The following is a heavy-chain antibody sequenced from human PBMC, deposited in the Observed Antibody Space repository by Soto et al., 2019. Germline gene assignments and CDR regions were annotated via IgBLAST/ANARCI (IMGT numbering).Heavy chain of an antibody. CDR1: GYSFNTYA. D-gene: IGHD3-9*01. J-gene: IGHJ6*02. CDR3: ARVSYYDLVTGYDPQKYLYYAMDV. Sequence: QVQLVQSGGEVKKPGASVKVSCTASGYSFNTYAITWVRQAPGQGLEWLGWISASKGSTNYAKKVQDRLTMTTDTSTNTAYMDLRSLRPDDTAVYYCARVSYYDLVTGYDPQKYLYYAMDVWGQGTTVTVSS. CDR2: ISASKGST. V-gene: IGHV1-18*04.